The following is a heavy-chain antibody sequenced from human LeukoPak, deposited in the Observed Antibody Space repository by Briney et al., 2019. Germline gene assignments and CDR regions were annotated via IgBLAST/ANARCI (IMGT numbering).Heavy chain of an antibody. J-gene: IGHJ4*02. V-gene: IGHV1-2*02. CDR2: INPNSGGT. CDR1: GYTFTGYY. D-gene: IGHD6-13*01. Sequence: ASVKVSCKASGYTFTGYYMHWVRQAPGQGLEWMGWINPNSGGTNYAQKFQGRVTMTRDTSISTAYMELSRLRSDDTAVYYCARVWDSSSWYNYWGQGTLVTVSS. CDR3: ARVWDSSSWYNY.